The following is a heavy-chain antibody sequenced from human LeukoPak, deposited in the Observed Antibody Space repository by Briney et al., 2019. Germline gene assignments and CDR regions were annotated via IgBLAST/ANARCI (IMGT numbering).Heavy chain of an antibody. CDR1: GFTFSNHW. Sequence: GGSLRLSCAASGFTFSNHWMSWVRQAPGKGLEWVANIKQDGSERYYVDSVKGRFLISRDNAKNSLYLQMNSLRAEDTAVYYCASGGSTYFYDTSDYSWGQGTLVTVSS. V-gene: IGHV3-7*01. D-gene: IGHD3-22*01. CDR3: ASGGSTYFYDTSDYS. J-gene: IGHJ5*02. CDR2: IKQDGSER.